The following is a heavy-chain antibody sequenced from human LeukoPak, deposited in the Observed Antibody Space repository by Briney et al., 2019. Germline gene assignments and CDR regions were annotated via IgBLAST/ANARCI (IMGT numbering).Heavy chain of an antibody. CDR1: GGSISSYY. CDR2: INHSGSI. D-gene: IGHD3-10*01. Sequence: PSETLSLTCTVSGGSISSYYWSWIRQPPGKGLEWIGEINHSGSINYNPSLKSRVTISVDTSKNQFSLKLSSVTAADTAVYYCARSNDGSGSYHIDYWGQGTLVPVSS. V-gene: IGHV4-34*01. J-gene: IGHJ4*02. CDR3: ARSNDGSGSYHIDY.